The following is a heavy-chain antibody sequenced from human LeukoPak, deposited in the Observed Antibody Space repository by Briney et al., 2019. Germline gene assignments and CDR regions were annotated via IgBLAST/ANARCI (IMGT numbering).Heavy chain of an antibody. CDR2: VSSDGNSK. D-gene: IGHD6-13*01. V-gene: IGHV3-30*18. CDR3: AKDGGRAAAGTVDS. Sequence: GGSLRLSCAASGFTFSNYAMHWVRQAPGKGLEWVAVVSSDGNSKYYADSMKGRFTISRDNSKNTLYLRINSLRADDTAVFYCAKDGGRAAAGTVDSWGQGALVTVSS. J-gene: IGHJ4*02. CDR1: GFTFSNYA.